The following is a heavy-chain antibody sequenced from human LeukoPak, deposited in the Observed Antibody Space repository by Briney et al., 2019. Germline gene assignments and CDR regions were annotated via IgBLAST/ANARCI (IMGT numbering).Heavy chain of an antibody. D-gene: IGHD4-17*01. V-gene: IGHV3-20*04. CDR2: INWNGGSI. CDR3: ARVGIYGDYGRYFDY. CDR1: GFTFDNYG. J-gene: IGHJ4*02. Sequence: GGSLRLSCAASGFTFDNYGMSWVRLAPGKGLGWVSGINWNGGSIGYAHSVKGRFTISRDNAKNSLYLQMNSLRAEDTALYYCARVGIYGDYGRYFDYWGQGTLVTVSS.